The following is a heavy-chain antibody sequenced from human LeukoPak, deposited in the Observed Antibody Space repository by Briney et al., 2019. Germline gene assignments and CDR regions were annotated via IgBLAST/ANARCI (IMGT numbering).Heavy chain of an antibody. CDR3: ARSYDVEGAFDI. J-gene: IGHJ3*02. V-gene: IGHV5-51*01. CDR1: GYSFTSYW. CDR2: IYPGDSDT. Sequence: GESLKISCKGSGYSFTSYWISWVRQMPEKGLEWMGIIYPGDSDTRYSPSFQGQVTISADKSISTAYLQWSSLKASDTAVYCCARSYDVEGAFDIWGQGTMVTVPS. D-gene: IGHD1-1*01.